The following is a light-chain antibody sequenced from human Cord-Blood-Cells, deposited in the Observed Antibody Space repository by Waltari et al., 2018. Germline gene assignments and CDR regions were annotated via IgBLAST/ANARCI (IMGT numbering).Light chain of an antibody. V-gene: IGKV3-15*01. CDR2: GAS. CDR3: QQYNNWPRT. CDR1: QSVSSN. Sequence: EIVMTQSPATLSVSPGERATLSCRASQSVSSNLAWYQQKPGQAPRLCIYGASTRATGIPARFSGSGSGTEFTRTISSLQSEDFAVYYCQQYNNWPRTFGQGTKVEIK. J-gene: IGKJ1*01.